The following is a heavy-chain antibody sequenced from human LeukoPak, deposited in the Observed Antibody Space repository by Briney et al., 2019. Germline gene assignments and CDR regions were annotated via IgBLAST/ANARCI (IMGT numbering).Heavy chain of an antibody. CDR3: AREVYDILTGYWFDP. CDR2: IKQDGSEK. Sequence: GRSLRLSCAASGFTFDDYAMHWVRQAPGKGLEWVANIKQDGSEKYYVDSVKGRFTISRDNAKNSLYLQMNSLRAEDTAVYYCAREVYDILTGYWFDPWGQGTLVTVSS. D-gene: IGHD3-9*01. J-gene: IGHJ5*02. CDR1: GFTFDDYA. V-gene: IGHV3-7*01.